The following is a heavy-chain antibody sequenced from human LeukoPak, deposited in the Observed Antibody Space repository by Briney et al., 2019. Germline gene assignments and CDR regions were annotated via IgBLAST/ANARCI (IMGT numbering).Heavy chain of an antibody. D-gene: IGHD2-8*02. Sequence: GGSLGLSCAASGFTFSSYAMSWVRQAPGNGLEWVSAISGSGGSTYYADSVKGRFTISRDNSKNTLYLQMNSLRAEDTAVYYCARVVPGTGFFYWGQGTLVTVSS. CDR1: GFTFSSYA. CDR3: ARVVPGTGFFY. CDR2: ISGSGGST. J-gene: IGHJ4*02. V-gene: IGHV3-23*01.